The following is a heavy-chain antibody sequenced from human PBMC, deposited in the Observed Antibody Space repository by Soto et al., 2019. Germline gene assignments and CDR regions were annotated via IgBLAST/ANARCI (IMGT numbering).Heavy chain of an antibody. CDR3: TTDYVCAFDI. D-gene: IGHD3-16*01. CDR1: GITFSNVR. CDR2: IKIKTDGGTA. V-gene: IGHV3-15*01. J-gene: IGHJ3*02. Sequence: EVPLGASGGGLVKHSESLRLSCAGSGITFSNVRMTWVRQAPGTGLEWLGRIKIKTDGGTADYPAAVKGRLTISRDDSNNMLYLQLNSLKTEHTAVYYCTTDYVCAFDIWGQGTMVTVS.